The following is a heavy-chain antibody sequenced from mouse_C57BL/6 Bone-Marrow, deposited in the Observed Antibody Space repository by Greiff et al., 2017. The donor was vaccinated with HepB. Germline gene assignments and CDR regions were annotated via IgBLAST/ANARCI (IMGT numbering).Heavy chain of an antibody. CDR1: GYTFTSYW. D-gene: IGHD2-5*01. V-gene: IGHV1-55*01. CDR2: IYPGSGST. Sequence: VQLQQPGAELVKPGASVKMSCKASGYTFTSYWITWVKQRPGQGLEWIGDIYPGSGSTNYNEKFKSKATLTVETSSSTAYMQLSSLTSEDSAVYYCARMNFGYSNYEGYYFDYWGQGTTLTVSS. CDR3: ARMNFGYSNYEGYYFDY. J-gene: IGHJ2*01.